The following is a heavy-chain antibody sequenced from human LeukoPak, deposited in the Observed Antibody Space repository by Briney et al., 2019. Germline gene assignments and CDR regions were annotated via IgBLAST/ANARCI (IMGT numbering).Heavy chain of an antibody. J-gene: IGHJ4*02. Sequence: PSETLSLTCIVSGGSISSRSYYWGWIRQPPGKGLERIGSIFNSGSTYYNSSLQSRVTISVDTSKNQFSLRLSSVTAADTAVYYCVRHYRLNTGFDYWGQGTLVTVSS. CDR1: GGSISSRSYY. V-gene: IGHV4-39*01. D-gene: IGHD1-1*01. CDR2: IFNSGST. CDR3: VRHYRLNTGFDY.